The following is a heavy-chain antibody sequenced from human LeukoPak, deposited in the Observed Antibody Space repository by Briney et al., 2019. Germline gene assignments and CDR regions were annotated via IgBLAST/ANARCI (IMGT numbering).Heavy chain of an antibody. Sequence: SETLSLTCTVSGGSLSSTTYYWGWIRQPPGGGLEWFGSIYYSGRTYYHPSLKSRVTISVDTSKKQFSLKLTSVTAADTAVYYCARPWASGSLRFAFYYWGQGTLVTASS. D-gene: IGHD3-10*01. J-gene: IGHJ4*02. CDR2: IYYSGRT. CDR3: ARPWASGSLRFAFYY. CDR1: GGSLSSTTYY. V-gene: IGHV4-39*01.